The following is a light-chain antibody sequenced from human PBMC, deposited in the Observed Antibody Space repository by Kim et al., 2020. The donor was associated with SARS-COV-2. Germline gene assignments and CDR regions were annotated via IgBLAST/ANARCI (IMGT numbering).Light chain of an antibody. Sequence: DIQMTQSPSTLSASVGDRVTITCRASQSINSWLAWYQQKPGKAPKLLIHKESTLESGVPSRFSGSGSGTEFTLTISCLQPDDFATYYCQQYNSYSLWTFGQGTKVEIK. CDR1: QSINSW. CDR3: QQYNSYSLWT. V-gene: IGKV1-5*03. CDR2: KES. J-gene: IGKJ1*01.